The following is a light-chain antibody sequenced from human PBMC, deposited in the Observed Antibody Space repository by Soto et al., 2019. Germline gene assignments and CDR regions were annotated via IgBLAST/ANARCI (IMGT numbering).Light chain of an antibody. Sequence: QSVLTQSPSASASLGALVKLTCTLSSGHSNYAIAWHQQQPEKGPRYLMKLNRDGSHSKGDGIPNRFSGSSSGAERYLTISSLQSEDEADYYCQTWGTGIVIFGGGTKVTVL. V-gene: IGLV4-69*01. J-gene: IGLJ2*01. CDR3: QTWGTGIVI. CDR2: LNRDGSH. CDR1: SGHSNYA.